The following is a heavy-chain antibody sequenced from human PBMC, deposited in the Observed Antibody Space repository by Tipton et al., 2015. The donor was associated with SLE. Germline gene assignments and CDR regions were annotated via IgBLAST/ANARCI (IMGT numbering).Heavy chain of an antibody. D-gene: IGHD6-6*01. Sequence: TLSLTCTVSGGSISSSSYYWGWIRQPPGKGLEWIGSIYYSGSTYYNPSLKSRVTISVDTSNNQFSLKLSSVTAADTAVYYCARRVAARGWFDPWGQGTLVTVSS. CDR1: GGSISSSSYY. V-gene: IGHV4-39*01. CDR3: ARRVAARGWFDP. CDR2: IYYSGST. J-gene: IGHJ5*02.